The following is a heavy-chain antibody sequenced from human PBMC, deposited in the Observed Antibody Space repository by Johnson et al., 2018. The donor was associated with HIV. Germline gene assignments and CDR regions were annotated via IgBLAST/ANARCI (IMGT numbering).Heavy chain of an antibody. V-gene: IGHV3-30-3*01. Sequence: QVQLVESGGGVVQPGRSLRLSCAASGFTFSSYAMHWVRQAPGKGLEWVAVISYDGSNKYYADSGKGRFTISRDNSKNTLYLQMNSLRADDTAVYYCARENQDAFDIWGQGTMVTVSS. CDR2: ISYDGSNK. J-gene: IGHJ3*02. CDR3: ARENQDAFDI. CDR1: GFTFSSYA.